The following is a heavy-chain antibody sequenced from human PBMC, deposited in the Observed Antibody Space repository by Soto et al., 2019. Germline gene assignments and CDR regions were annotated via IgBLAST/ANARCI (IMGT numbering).Heavy chain of an antibody. Sequence: QVQLQESGPGLVKPSQTLSLTCTVSGGSISSGGHYWSWIRQHPGKGLEWIAYFSYSGNPYFNQSLKCRLVLSVDTSKNQFSLKVPSVTAAHTAVYYCASSFPARTHANWFDPWVQGTLVTVSS. V-gene: IGHV4-31*03. CDR3: ASSFPARTHANWFDP. CDR2: FSYSGNP. D-gene: IGHD2-2*01. CDR1: GGSISSGGHY. J-gene: IGHJ5*02.